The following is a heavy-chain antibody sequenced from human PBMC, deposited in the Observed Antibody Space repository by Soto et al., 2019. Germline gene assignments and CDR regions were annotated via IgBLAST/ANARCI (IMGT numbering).Heavy chain of an antibody. D-gene: IGHD2-15*01. Sequence: EVQLLESGGGLVQPGGSLRLSCAASGFTFSSYAMSWVRQAPGKGLEWVSAISGSGGSTYYADSVKGRFTISRDNSKNTLYLQMNSRRAEDTAVYYCAKAYCSGGSCYSFSGYFDLWGRGTLVTVSS. CDR3: AKAYCSGGSCYSFSGYFDL. CDR1: GFTFSSYA. J-gene: IGHJ2*01. CDR2: ISGSGGST. V-gene: IGHV3-23*01.